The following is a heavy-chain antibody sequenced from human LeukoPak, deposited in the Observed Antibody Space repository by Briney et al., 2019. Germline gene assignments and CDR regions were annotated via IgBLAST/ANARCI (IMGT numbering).Heavy chain of an antibody. Sequence: ESGPTLVNPTQTLTLTCTFSGFSLSTSGVGVGWIRQPPGKALEWLALIYWNDDKRYSPSLKSRLTITKDTSKNQVVLTMTNMDPVDTATYYCAHRPSQAMGWYYFDYWGQGTLVTVSS. CDR3: AHRPSQAMGWYYFDY. D-gene: IGHD5-18*01. CDR2: IYWNDDK. CDR1: GFSLSTSGVG. V-gene: IGHV2-5*01. J-gene: IGHJ4*02.